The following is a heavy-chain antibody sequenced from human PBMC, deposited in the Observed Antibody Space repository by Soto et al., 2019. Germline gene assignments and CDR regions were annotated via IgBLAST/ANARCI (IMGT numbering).Heavy chain of an antibody. Sequence: WESLKISCKGSGYSFTSYWISWVRQMPGKGLEWMGRIDPSDSYTNYSPSFQGHVTISADKSISTAYLQWSSLKASDTAMYYCAKNYQLLLYYGMDVWVQGTAVTASS. V-gene: IGHV5-10-1*01. J-gene: IGHJ6*01. CDR2: IDPSDSYT. CDR1: GYSFTSYW. CDR3: AKNYQLLLYYGMDV. D-gene: IGHD2-2*01.